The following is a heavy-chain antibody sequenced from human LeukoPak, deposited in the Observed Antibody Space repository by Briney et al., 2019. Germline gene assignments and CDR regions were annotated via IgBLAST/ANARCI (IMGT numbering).Heavy chain of an antibody. CDR1: GGSISSGSYY. CDR3: AITSKKYYDYVWGSYRQGDY. V-gene: IGHV4-39*07. CDR2: IYYSGST. D-gene: IGHD3-16*02. Sequence: PSETLSLTCTVSGGSISSGSYYWSWIRQPAGKGLEWIGSIYYSGSTYYNPSLKSRVTISVDTSKNQFSLKLSSVTAADTAVYYCAITSKKYYDYVWGSYRQGDYWGQGTLVTVSS. J-gene: IGHJ4*02.